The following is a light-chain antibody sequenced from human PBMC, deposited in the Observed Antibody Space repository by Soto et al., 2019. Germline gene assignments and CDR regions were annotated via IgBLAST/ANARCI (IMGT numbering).Light chain of an antibody. J-gene: IGKJ1*01. CDR3: QHYNSYFTWT. V-gene: IGKV1-5*03. Sequence: DIQMTQSPSTLSASVGDRVTSTCRASQSISSWLAWYQQKPGKAPKLLIYKASTLKSGVPSRFSGSGSGTEFTLTISSLQPDDFATYYCQHYNSYFTWTFGQGTKVDIK. CDR1: QSISSW. CDR2: KAS.